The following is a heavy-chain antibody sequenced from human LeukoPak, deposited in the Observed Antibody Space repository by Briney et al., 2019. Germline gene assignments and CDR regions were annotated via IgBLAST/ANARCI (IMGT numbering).Heavy chain of an antibody. CDR3: ARGLPPRRNYDSSGYYSYYFDY. Sequence: ASVKVSCKASGYTFTSYDVNWVRQATGQGLEWMGWMNPNSGNTGYAQKFQGRVTMTRNTSISTAYMELRSLTSDDTAVFYCARGLPPRRNYDSSGYYSYYFDYWGQGTLVTVSS. CDR1: GYTFTSYD. J-gene: IGHJ4*02. CDR2: MNPNSGNT. D-gene: IGHD3-22*01. V-gene: IGHV1-8*01.